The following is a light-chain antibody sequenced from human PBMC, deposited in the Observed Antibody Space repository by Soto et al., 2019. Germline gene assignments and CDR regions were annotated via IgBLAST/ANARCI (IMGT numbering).Light chain of an antibody. CDR3: QQYNNWPPWT. CDR2: GAS. Sequence: ENVVKMSPVTLSVSTGERATLSCRASQSVSSNLAWYQQKPGQAPRLLIYGASTRVTGIPARFSGSGSGTEFTLTISSLQSEDFAVYYCQQYNNWPPWTFCQGSKVDVK. V-gene: IGKV3-15*01. J-gene: IGKJ1*01. CDR1: QSVSSN.